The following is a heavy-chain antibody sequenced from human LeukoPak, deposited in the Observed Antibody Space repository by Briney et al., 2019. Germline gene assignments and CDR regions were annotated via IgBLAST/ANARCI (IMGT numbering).Heavy chain of an antibody. CDR3: AKREKGTTGRFFDY. Sequence: GGSLRLSFAASGFTFTNYAITWVRQAPGKGLEWVSGISEGVGNTYYADSVKGRFTISSDHSKNTLYLQMTSLRAEDTALYYCAKREKGTTGRFFDYWGQGTLVTVSS. CDR1: GFTFTNYA. J-gene: IGHJ4*02. V-gene: IGHV3-23*01. D-gene: IGHD4-17*01. CDR2: ISEGVGNT.